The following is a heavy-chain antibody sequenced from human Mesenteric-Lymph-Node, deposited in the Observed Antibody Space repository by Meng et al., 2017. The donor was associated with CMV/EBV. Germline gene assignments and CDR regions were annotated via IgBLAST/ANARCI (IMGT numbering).Heavy chain of an antibody. CDR3: AREVDPETYVFDI. V-gene: IGHV3-9*01. J-gene: IGHJ3*02. CDR2: ISWNSGSI. Sequence: GGSLRLSCAASGFTFDDYAMHWVRQAPGKGLEWVSGISWNSGSIGYADSVKGRFTISRDNAKNSLYLQMNSLRAEDTAVYYCAREVDPETYVFDIWGQGTVVTVSS. D-gene: IGHD5-18*01. CDR1: GFTFDDYA.